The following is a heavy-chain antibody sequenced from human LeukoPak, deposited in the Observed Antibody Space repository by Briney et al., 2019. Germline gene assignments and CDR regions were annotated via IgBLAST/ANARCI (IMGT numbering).Heavy chain of an antibody. J-gene: IGHJ1*01. V-gene: IGHV4-59*01. D-gene: IGHD2/OR15-2a*01. CDR2: IYYTGTT. Sequence: SESLSLTCTVSGGSLSGYYWTWMRQPTGQAREWIGYIYYTGTTNYNPSLASRVTISVDTSRTQFSLRLSSVAAADTAVYYCARLRGNYFPAFGGQETLLT. CDR1: GGSLSGYY. CDR3: ARLRGNYFPAF.